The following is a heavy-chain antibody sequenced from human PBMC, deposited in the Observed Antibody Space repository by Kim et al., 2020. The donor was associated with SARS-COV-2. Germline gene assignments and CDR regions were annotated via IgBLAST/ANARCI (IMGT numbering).Heavy chain of an antibody. CDR1: GDSVSSNSAA. CDR3: ARDSVLVLVYCSSTSCQGDWFDP. D-gene: IGHD2-2*01. V-gene: IGHV6-1*01. Sequence: SQTLSLTCAISGDSVSSNSAAWNWIRQSPSRGLEWLGRTYYRSKWYNDYAVSVKSRITINPDTSKNQFSLQLNSVTPEDTAVYYCARDSVLVLVYCSSTSCQGDWFDPWGRGTLVTVSS. J-gene: IGHJ5*02. CDR2: TYYRSKWYN.